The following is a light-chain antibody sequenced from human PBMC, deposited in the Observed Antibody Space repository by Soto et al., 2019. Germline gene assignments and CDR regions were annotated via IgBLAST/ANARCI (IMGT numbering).Light chain of an antibody. CDR3: QQYGSSPPWT. CDR2: DAS. CDR1: QSVSSY. V-gene: IGKV3-11*01. Sequence: EIVLTQSPATLSLSPGERATLSCRASQSVSSYLAWYQQRPGQAPRLLIYDASNRATGIPDRFIGSGSGTDLTLTISSLEPEDFAVYYCQQYGSSPPWTFGQGTKLDIK. J-gene: IGKJ1*01.